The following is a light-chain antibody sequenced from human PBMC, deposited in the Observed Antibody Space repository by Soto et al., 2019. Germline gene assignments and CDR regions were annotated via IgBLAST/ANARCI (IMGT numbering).Light chain of an antibody. V-gene: IGLV2-8*01. CDR3: RSFPGFSTV. J-gene: IGLJ1*01. CDR2: EVT. CDR1: SSDIGASNF. Sequence: QSALTQPPPAPGSPGQSVTISCTGTSSDIGASNFVSWYQQHPGKAPKLVIYEVTKRPSGVPDRFSGSKFGNTASLTVSGLETDDEDDYYCRSFPGFSTVFGSGPKGTVL.